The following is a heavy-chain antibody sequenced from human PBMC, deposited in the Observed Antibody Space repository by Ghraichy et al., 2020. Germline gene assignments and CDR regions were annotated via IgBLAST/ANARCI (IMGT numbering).Heavy chain of an antibody. V-gene: IGHV1-2*02. Sequence: ASVKVSCKASGYTFTGYYMHWVRQAPGQGLEWMGWINPNSGGTNYAQKFQGRVTMTRDTSISTAYMELSRLRSDDTAVYYCARDGEDYGSGIPLGYWGQGTLVTVSS. D-gene: IGHD3-10*01. CDR2: INPNSGGT. CDR3: ARDGEDYGSGIPLGY. J-gene: IGHJ4*02. CDR1: GYTFTGYY.